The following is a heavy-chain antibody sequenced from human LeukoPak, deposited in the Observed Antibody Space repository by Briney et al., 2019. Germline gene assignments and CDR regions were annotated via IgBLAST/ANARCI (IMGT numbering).Heavy chain of an antibody. CDR3: AKDGFTYYYYMDV. CDR2: ISWNSGSI. CDR1: GFTFDDYA. V-gene: IGHV3-9*01. J-gene: IGHJ6*03. Sequence: PGRSLRLSCAASGFTFDDYAMHWVRQAPGKGLEWDSGISWNSGSIGYADSVKGRFTISRDNAKNSLYLQMNSLRAEDTALYYCAKDGFTYYYYMDVWGKGTTVTVSS.